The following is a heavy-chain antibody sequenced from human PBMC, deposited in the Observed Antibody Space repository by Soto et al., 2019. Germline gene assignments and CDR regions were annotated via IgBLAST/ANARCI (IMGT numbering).Heavy chain of an antibody. Sequence: ELHLLESGGGLVQPGGSLRLSSAASGFTFSNSAMTWVSQGLGSGPEWVSSIGRNNNTHHTDSVKGRFAMSREKSQNSLYVQMNMLTSEDTAVYFVAKVYAYSYRTDHWGQGTLVTVSS. CDR2: SIGRNNNT. J-gene: IGHJ4*02. V-gene: IGHV3-23*01. CDR1: GFTFSNSA. CDR3: AKVYAYSYRTDH. D-gene: IGHD3-16*02.